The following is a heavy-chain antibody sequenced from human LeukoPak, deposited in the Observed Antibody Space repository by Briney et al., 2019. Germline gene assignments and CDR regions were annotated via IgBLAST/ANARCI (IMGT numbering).Heavy chain of an antibody. CDR2: INHSGST. J-gene: IGHJ6*03. CDR1: GGSFSGYY. V-gene: IGHV4-34*01. Sequence: SETLSLTCAVYGGSFSGYYWSWIRQPPGKGLEWIGEINHSGSTNYNPSLKSRVTISVDTSKNLFSLKLSSVTAADTAVYYCARVSGYYGSGRPPSGRSYYYMDVWGKGTTVTVSS. D-gene: IGHD3-10*01. CDR3: ARVSGYYGSGRPPSGRSYYYMDV.